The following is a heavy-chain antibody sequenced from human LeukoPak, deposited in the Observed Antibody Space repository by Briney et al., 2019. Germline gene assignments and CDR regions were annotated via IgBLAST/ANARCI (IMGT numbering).Heavy chain of an antibody. CDR1: GGSFSGYY. D-gene: IGHD3-9*01. J-gene: IGHJ5*02. V-gene: IGHV4-34*01. CDR2: INHSGST. CDR3: ARDLSILTGYYIEHSGIWFDP. Sequence: PSETLSLTCAVYGGSFSGYYWSWIRQPPGKGLEWIGEINHSGSTNYNPSLKSRVTMSVDTSKNQFSLKLSSVTAADTAVYYCARDLSILTGYYIEHSGIWFDPWGQGTLVTVSS.